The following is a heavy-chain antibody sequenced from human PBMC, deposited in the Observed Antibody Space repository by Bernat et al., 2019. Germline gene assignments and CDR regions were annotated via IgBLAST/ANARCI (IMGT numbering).Heavy chain of an antibody. CDR2: IYHSGST. CDR3: AREEYSSSSLDY. V-gene: IGHV4-59*01. D-gene: IGHD6-6*01. CDR1: GGSISSYY. J-gene: IGHJ4*02. Sequence: QVQLQDSGPGLVKPSETLSLTCTVSGGSISSYYWSWIRQSPGKGLEWIGYIYHSGSTNYNPSLKSRVAISVDTSKNQFSLNLSSVTAADTAVYYCAREEYSSSSLDYWGQGTLVTVSS.